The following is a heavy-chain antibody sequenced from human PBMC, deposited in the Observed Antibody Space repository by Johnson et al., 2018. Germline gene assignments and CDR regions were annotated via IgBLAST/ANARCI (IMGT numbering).Heavy chain of an antibody. V-gene: IGHV3-33*01. CDR1: GFSFSSYG. D-gene: IGHD3-10*01. Sequence: QVQLVESGGGVVQPGRSLRLSCAASGFSFSSYGMHWVRQAPGKGLEWGAVIWDDVSNKYYADSVKGQFTISRDNSKNTLYLQMNSLRAEDTAGYYCAGEGYGGFLVVPMDVWGQGTTVTVSS. CDR2: IWDDVSNK. J-gene: IGHJ6*02. CDR3: AGEGYGGFLVVPMDV.